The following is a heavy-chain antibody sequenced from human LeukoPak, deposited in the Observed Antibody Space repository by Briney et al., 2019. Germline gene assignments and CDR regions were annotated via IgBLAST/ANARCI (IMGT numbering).Heavy chain of an antibody. Sequence: PSETLSLTCAVYGGSFSGYYWSWIRQPAGKGLEWIGRIYTSGSTNYNPSLKSRVTISVDTSKNQFSLKLSSVTAADTAVYYCARSGYSYGYNIYWGQGTLVTVSS. V-gene: IGHV4-59*10. CDR2: IYTSGST. D-gene: IGHD5-18*01. CDR3: ARSGYSYGYNIY. CDR1: GGSFSGYY. J-gene: IGHJ4*02.